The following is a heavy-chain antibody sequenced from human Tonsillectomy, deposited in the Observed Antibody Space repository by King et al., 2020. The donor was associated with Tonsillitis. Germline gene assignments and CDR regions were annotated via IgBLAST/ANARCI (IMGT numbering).Heavy chain of an antibody. CDR3: ARATLLEVIAVSGTSY. J-gene: IGHJ4*02. CDR1: GFTFSSYS. CDR2: TDSISTNI. D-gene: IGHD6-19*01. V-gene: IGHV3-21*01. Sequence: VQLVESGGGLVRPGGSLRLSCAASGFTFSSYSMNWVRQAPGKGLEWVSSTDSISTNIYYADSVKGRFTISRDNAKNSLYLQMNSLRAEDTAVYYCARATLLEVIAVSGTSYWGQGTLVTVSS.